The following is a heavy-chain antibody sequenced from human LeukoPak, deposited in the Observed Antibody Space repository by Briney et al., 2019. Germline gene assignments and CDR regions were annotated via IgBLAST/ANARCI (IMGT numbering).Heavy chain of an antibody. D-gene: IGHD6-19*01. CDR1: GYSLTTYW. CDR3: ARRKAVAGTYYFDF. CDR2: IYPLNSDN. Sequence: GESLKISCKGSGYSLTTYWIGWVRQMPEKGLEWMGIIYPLNSDNRYSPAFQGQVTISTDKSISTAYLQWSSLKASDTAMYYCARRKAVAGTYYFDFWGQGTLVTVSS. J-gene: IGHJ4*02. V-gene: IGHV5-51*01.